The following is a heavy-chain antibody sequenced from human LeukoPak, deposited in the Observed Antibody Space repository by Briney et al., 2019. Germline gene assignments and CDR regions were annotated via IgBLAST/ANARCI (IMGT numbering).Heavy chain of an antibody. CDR2: ISWDGGST. J-gene: IGHJ4*02. D-gene: IGHD1-7*01. Sequence: GGSLRLSCTASGFTFDDYAMHWVRQAPGKGLEWVSLISWDGGSTYYADSVKGRFTISRDNSKNSLYLQMNSLRAEDTALYYCAKSETRGGYYFDYWGQGTLVTVSS. CDR1: GFTFDDYA. CDR3: AKSETRGGYYFDY. V-gene: IGHV3-43D*03.